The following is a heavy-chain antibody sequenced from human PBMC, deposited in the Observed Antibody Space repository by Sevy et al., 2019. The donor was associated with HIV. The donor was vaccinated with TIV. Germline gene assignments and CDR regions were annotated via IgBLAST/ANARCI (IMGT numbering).Heavy chain of an antibody. Sequence: GESLKISCKGSGYSFTSYWIAWVRQMPGKGLEWMGIIYPGDSDTRYSPSFQGQVPISADKSISTAYLQWSSLQASNTAMYYCARQSVYDFWSGYRRYNWFDPWGQGTLVTVSS. V-gene: IGHV5-51*01. CDR1: GYSFTSYW. CDR2: IYPGDSDT. D-gene: IGHD3-3*01. J-gene: IGHJ5*02. CDR3: ARQSVYDFWSGYRRYNWFDP.